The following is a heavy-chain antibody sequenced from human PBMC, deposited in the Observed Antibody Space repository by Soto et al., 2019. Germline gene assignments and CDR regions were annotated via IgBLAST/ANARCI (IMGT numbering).Heavy chain of an antibody. CDR1: GFTFSSYA. CDR2: ISSTTNYI. Sequence: GGSLRLSCGASGFTFSSYAMSWVRQAPGKGLEWVSSISSTTNYIYYGDSMKGRFTISRDNAKNSLYLEMNSLRAEDTAVYYCARESEDLTSNFDYWGQGTLVTVSS. V-gene: IGHV3-21*06. CDR3: ARESEDLTSNFDY. J-gene: IGHJ4*02.